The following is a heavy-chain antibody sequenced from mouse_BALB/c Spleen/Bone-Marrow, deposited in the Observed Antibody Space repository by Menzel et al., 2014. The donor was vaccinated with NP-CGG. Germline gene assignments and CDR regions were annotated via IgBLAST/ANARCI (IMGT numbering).Heavy chain of an antibody. D-gene: IGHD2-1*01. J-gene: IGHJ3*01. CDR1: GYTFTSYL. Sequence: LKESGSELVRPGASVKLSCKASGYTFTSYLIHWVKQRPGQGLEWIGNIYPGSGSTNYDEKFKSKATLTVDTSSSTAYMQLSSLTSEDSAVYCCTRTYGNYPAWFAYWGQGTLVTVPA. V-gene: IGHV1S22*01. CDR2: IYPGSGST. CDR3: TRTYGNYPAWFAY.